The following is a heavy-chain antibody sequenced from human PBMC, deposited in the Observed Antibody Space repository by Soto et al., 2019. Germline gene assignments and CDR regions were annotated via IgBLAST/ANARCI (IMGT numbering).Heavy chain of an antibody. V-gene: IGHV4-30-4*01. D-gene: IGHD6-6*01. J-gene: IGHJ4*02. CDR1: GGSISSGDYY. CDR3: AVSIGARYFDY. Sequence: QVQLQESGPGLVKPSQTLSLTCTVSGGSISSGDYYWSWIRQPPGKGLEWIGYIYYSGSTYYNPSLKRRVTIAVDTSKNQLSLTLSSVTAADTAVYYCAVSIGARYFDYWGQGTLVTVSS. CDR2: IYYSGST.